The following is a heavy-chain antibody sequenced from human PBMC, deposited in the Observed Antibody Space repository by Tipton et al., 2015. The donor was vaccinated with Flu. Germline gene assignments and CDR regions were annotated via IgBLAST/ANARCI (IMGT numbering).Heavy chain of an antibody. CDR1: GFRFEDYA. CDR3: VKKEDTGWYYFDY. D-gene: IGHD4-17*01. Sequence: SLRLSCAASGFRFEDYAMQWVRQAPGKGLEWVSAINWNSGRIGYADSVKGRFTISRDNAKNSLYLQMNSLRPEDTAFYYCVKKEDTGWYYFDYWGQGTLVTVSS. CDR2: INWNSGRI. V-gene: IGHV3-9*01. J-gene: IGHJ4*02.